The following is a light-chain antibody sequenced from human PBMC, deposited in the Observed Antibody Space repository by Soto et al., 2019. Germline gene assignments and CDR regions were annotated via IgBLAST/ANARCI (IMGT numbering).Light chain of an antibody. CDR1: QSFNNW. CDR2: DAS. CDR3: QHYDGSSTWA. Sequence: DIQMTQSPSTLSASVGDRVTITCRVSQSFNNWVAWYQQKPGKAPKLLIYDASSLESGVPPRFSGSGSGTEFTLTISSLQPDDFASYYCQHYDGSSTWAFGQGTKVEVK. V-gene: IGKV1-5*01. J-gene: IGKJ1*01.